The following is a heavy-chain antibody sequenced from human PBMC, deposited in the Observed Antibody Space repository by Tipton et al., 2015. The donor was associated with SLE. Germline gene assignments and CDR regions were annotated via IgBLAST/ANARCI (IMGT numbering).Heavy chain of an antibody. D-gene: IGHD3-10*01. Sequence: LRLSCAASGFSFSSYSMNWVRQPPGKGLEWIGEINHSGSTNYNPSLKSRVTISVDTSKNQFSLKLSSVTAADTAVYYCARSTMVRGVINYAFDIWGQGTMVTVSS. J-gene: IGHJ3*02. CDR1: GFSFSSYS. V-gene: IGHV4-34*01. CDR3: ARSTMVRGVINYAFDI. CDR2: INHSGST.